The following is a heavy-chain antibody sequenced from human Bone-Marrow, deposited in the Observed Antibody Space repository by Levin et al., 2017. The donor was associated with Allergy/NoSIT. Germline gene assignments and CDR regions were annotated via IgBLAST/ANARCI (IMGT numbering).Heavy chain of an antibody. D-gene: IGHD3-10*01. V-gene: IGHV4-31*03. J-gene: IGHJ4*02. Sequence: PSQTLSLTCSVSGGSITSGDYFWTWLRQHPTKGLEWIGYIYHSGSTYYNPSLKRRLTISVDTSKNQVSLNLASVTAADSAVYFCARETVYNYGHLDSWGQGILVTVSS. CDR2: IYHSGST. CDR3: ARETVYNYGHLDS. CDR1: GGSITSGDYF.